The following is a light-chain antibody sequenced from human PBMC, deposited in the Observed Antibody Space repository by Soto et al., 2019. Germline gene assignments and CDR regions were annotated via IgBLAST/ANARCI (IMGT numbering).Light chain of an antibody. CDR2: EGS. Sequence: QSALTQPASVSGSPGQSITISCTGTSSDAGTYNLVSWYQQHPGKAPKLMIYEGSKWPSGVSNRFSGSKSGNTASLTISGLQAEDEADYYCCSYADSTTYVFGTGTQVTVL. J-gene: IGLJ1*01. CDR3: CSYADSTTYV. CDR1: SSDAGTYNL. V-gene: IGLV2-23*01.